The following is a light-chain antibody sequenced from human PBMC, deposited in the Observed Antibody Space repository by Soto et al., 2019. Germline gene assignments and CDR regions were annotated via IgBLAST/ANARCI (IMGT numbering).Light chain of an antibody. J-gene: IGKJ5*01. V-gene: IGKV1-9*01. Sequence: IQLTQSPSSLSASVGDRVTITCRASQGISSYLAWYQQEPGKAPKLLIYAASTLQSGVPSRFSGSGSGTDFTLTISSLQPEDFAIYYCQQLGSYPLTFGQGTRLEI. CDR1: QGISSY. CDR3: QQLGSYPLT. CDR2: AAS.